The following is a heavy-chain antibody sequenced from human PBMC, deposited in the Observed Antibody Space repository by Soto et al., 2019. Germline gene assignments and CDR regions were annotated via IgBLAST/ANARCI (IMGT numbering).Heavy chain of an antibody. CDR2: IYYRGST. CDR3: ARGLDGDGDYYGMDV. V-gene: IGHV4-59*01. CDR1: GGSISSYY. D-gene: IGHD4-17*01. J-gene: IGHJ6*02. Sequence: QVQLQESGPGLVKPSETLSLTCTVSGGSISSYYWSWIRQPPGKGLEWIGYIYYRGSTNYNPSLKSRVTLXXDXSXSQFSLKLSSVTAADTAVYYCARGLDGDGDYYGMDVWGQGTTVTVSS.